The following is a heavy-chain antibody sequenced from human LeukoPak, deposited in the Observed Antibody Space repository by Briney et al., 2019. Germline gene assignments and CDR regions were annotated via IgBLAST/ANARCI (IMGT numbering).Heavy chain of an antibody. CDR2: IYYSGST. V-gene: IGHV4-59*01. Sequence: SETLSLTCTVSGGSISSYYWSWIRQPPGKGLEWIGYIYYSGSTNYNPSLKSRVTISVDTSKNQFSLKLSSVTAADTAVYYCASVWGYDILTGYYYYYYGMDVWGQGTTVTVSS. CDR1: GGSISSYY. D-gene: IGHD3-9*01. CDR3: ASVWGYDILTGYYYYYYGMDV. J-gene: IGHJ6*02.